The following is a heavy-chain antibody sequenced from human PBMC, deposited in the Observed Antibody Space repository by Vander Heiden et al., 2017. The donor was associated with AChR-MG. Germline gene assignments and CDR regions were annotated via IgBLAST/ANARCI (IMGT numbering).Heavy chain of an antibody. J-gene: IGHJ5*02. V-gene: IGHV3-23*01. CDR1: GFTFTNYA. Sequence: EVQLLESGGGLVQPGGSLRLSCAASGFTFTNYAMSWVRQAPGKGLDWVSAISSSGGSTYYADSVKGRFTISRDNFKNTMYLQMNSLRGEDTAVYYCAKDLLYCGGDCPPGWFDPWGQGTLVTVSS. CDR2: ISSSGGST. D-gene: IGHD2-21*02. CDR3: AKDLLYCGGDCPPGWFDP.